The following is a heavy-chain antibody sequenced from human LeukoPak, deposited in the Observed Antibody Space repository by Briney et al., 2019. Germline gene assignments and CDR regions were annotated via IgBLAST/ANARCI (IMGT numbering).Heavy chain of an antibody. Sequence: GGSLRLSCAASGFTFSIYTMTWVRQAPGKGLEWVSAISGSGGSTYNADSVKGRFTISRDNSKKTLYLQMNSLRAEDTAVYYCAKYVSFTDFWSGYLDQWGQGILVTVSS. CDR1: GFTFSIYT. CDR2: ISGSGGST. J-gene: IGHJ4*02. CDR3: AKYVSFTDFWSGYLDQ. V-gene: IGHV3-23*01. D-gene: IGHD3-3*01.